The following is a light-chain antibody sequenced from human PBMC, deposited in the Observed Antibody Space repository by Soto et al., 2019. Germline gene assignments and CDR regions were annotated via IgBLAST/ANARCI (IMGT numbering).Light chain of an antibody. CDR2: DAS. CDR1: QSISSW. V-gene: IGKV1-5*01. CDR3: QQYNTYSWT. Sequence: DIQMTQSPSTLSASVGDRVTITCRASQSISSWLAWYQQRPGKAPNLLIYDASSLKSVVPSRFSGSGSGTEFTLTISSLQPDDFATYYCQQYNTYSWTFGQGTKVEIK. J-gene: IGKJ1*01.